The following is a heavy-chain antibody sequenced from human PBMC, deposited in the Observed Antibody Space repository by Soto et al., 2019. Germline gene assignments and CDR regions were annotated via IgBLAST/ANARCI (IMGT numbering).Heavy chain of an antibody. Sequence: QVQLVQSGAEGKKPGASVKVSCKASGYTFTSYGISWVRQAPGQGLEWMGWINVYNGNTNYAQKLQGRVTMTTDTSTSTAYLALRSLRSDDTAVYFCARDTSRGEYDYWGQGTLVTVSS. V-gene: IGHV1-18*01. J-gene: IGHJ4*02. D-gene: IGHD3-10*01. CDR2: INVYNGNT. CDR1: GYTFTSYG. CDR3: ARDTSRGEYDY.